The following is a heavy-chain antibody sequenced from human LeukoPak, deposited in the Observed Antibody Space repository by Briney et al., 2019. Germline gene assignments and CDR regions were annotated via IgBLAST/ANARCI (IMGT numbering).Heavy chain of an antibody. J-gene: IGHJ3*02. V-gene: IGHV4-59*01. CDR3: ARESGTLYAFDI. D-gene: IGHD1-26*01. CDR1: GVSTSSYY. Sequence: SETLSLTCTVSGVSTSSYYWSWIRQPPGKGLEWIGYIYDSGSTNYSPSLKSRVTMSVDTSKNQFSLKLSSVTAADTAVYYCARESGTLYAFDIWGQGTMVTVSS. CDR2: IYDSGST.